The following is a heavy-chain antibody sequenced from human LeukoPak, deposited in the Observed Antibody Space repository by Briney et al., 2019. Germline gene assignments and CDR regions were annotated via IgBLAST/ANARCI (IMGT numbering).Heavy chain of an antibody. CDR3: ARGLGSGSYYHY. CDR2: INHSGSI. J-gene: IGHJ4*02. D-gene: IGHD3-10*01. Sequence: SETLSLTCAVYGGSLSGYYWSWIRQPPGKGLEWIGEINHSGSINYNPSLKSRVTISVDTSKNQFSLKLTSVTAADTAVYYCARGLGSGSYYHYWGQGTLVTVSP. CDR1: GGSLSGYY. V-gene: IGHV4-34*01.